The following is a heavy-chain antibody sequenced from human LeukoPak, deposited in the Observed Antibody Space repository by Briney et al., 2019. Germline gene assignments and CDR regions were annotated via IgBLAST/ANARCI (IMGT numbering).Heavy chain of an antibody. CDR3: AKPISGGLAVTADRFDP. D-gene: IGHD6-19*01. CDR2: INANRGTT. Sequence: GGSLRLSCAASGFAFSIYAMSWLRQPQGKGLEWVSTINANRGTTSYAASVRGRFTISRDNSKNTLYLHLNTLRAEDTAIYYCAKPISGGLAVTADRFDPWGQGTLVVVSS. J-gene: IGHJ5*01. CDR1: GFAFSIYA. V-gene: IGHV3-23*01.